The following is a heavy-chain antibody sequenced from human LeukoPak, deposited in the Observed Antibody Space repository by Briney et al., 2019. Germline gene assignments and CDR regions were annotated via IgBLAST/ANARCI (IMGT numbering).Heavy chain of an antibody. CDR2: IYYSGST. J-gene: IGHJ4*02. D-gene: IGHD6-13*01. V-gene: IGHV4-59*01. Sequence: PSETLSLTCTVSGSSISSYYWSWIRQPPGKGLEWIGYIYYSGSTNYNPSLKSRVTISVDTSKNQFSLKLSSVTAADTAVYYCARDQGSSWFDYWGQGTLVTVSS. CDR1: GSSISSYY. CDR3: ARDQGSSWFDY.